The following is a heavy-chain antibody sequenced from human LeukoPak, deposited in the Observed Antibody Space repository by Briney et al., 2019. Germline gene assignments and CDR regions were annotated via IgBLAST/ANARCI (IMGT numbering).Heavy chain of an antibody. CDR1: GFTFSSYG. V-gene: IGHV3-33*06. CDR3: AKDPLHYDTPLGAFDI. D-gene: IGHD3-9*01. J-gene: IGHJ3*02. CDR2: IWYDGSNK. Sequence: GGSLRLSCAASGFTFSSYGMHRVRQAPGKGLEWVAVIWYDGSNKYYADSVKGRFTISRDNSKNTLYLQMNSLRAEDTAVYYCAKDPLHYDTPLGAFDIWGQGTMVTVSS.